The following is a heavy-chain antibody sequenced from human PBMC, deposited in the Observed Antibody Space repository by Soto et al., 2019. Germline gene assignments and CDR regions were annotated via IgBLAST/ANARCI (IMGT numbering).Heavy chain of an antibody. V-gene: IGHV4-4*02. CDR3: ARDRGEIAVAGNGWFDP. Sequence: SETLSLTCAVSGGSISSSNWWSWVRQPPGKGLEWIGEIYHSGSTNYNPSLKSRVTISVDKSKNQFSLKLSSVTAADTAVYYCARDRGEIAVAGNGWFDPWGQGTLVTVSS. CDR1: GGSISSSNW. D-gene: IGHD6-19*01. J-gene: IGHJ5*02. CDR2: IYHSGST.